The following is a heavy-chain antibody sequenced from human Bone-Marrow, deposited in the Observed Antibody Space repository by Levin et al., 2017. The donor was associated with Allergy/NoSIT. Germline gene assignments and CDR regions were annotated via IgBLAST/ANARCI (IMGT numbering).Heavy chain of an antibody. D-gene: IGHD6-6*01. J-gene: IGHJ4*02. CDR1: GASISSGGFY. CDR2: IYSSGNT. Sequence: LRLSCTVSGASISSGGFYWSWIRQHPGTDLEWIGYIYSSGNTYYNPSLKSRLTISVDTSKNQFSLKLSSVTAADTAVYYCARESSVAAKIDYWGQGTLVTVSS. CDR3: ARESSVAAKIDY. V-gene: IGHV4-31*03.